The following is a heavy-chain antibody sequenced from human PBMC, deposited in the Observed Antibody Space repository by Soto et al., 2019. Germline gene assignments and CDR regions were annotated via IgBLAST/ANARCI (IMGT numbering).Heavy chain of an antibody. Sequence: GASVKVSCKASGGTFSSYAISWVRQAPGQGLEWMGGIIPIFGTANYAQKFQGRVTITADKSTSTAYMELGSLRSEDTAVYYCARCKATYYDFWSGYYTPYYYGMDVWGQGTTVTVSS. V-gene: IGHV1-69*06. CDR2: IIPIFGTA. CDR3: ARCKATYYDFWSGYYTPYYYGMDV. CDR1: GGTFSSYA. J-gene: IGHJ6*02. D-gene: IGHD3-3*01.